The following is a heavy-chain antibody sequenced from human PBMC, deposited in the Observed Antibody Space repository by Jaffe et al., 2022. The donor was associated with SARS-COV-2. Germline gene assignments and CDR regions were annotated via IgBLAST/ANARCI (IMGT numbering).Heavy chain of an antibody. CDR1: GFTFSGST. D-gene: IGHD6-19*01. V-gene: IGHV3-73*02. J-gene: IGHJ4*02. Sequence: EVQLVEAGGGLVQPGGSLKLSCAASGFTFSGSTMHWVRQASGKGLEWIGRIRSKANSYATAYAASVKGRFTISRDDSKNTAYLQMNSLKIEDTAVYYCIRFLFGSGWEDYYFDYWGQGTLVTVSS. CDR2: IRSKANSYAT. CDR3: IRFLFGSGWEDYYFDY.